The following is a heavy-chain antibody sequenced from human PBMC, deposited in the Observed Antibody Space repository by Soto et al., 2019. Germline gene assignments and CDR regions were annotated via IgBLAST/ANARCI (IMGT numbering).Heavy chain of an antibody. Sequence: QVQLVQSGAEVKKPGASVKVSCKASGYTFTSYYMHWVRQAPGQGLEWMGIMSPSAGSTSYAQKFQGRVTMSRETCPRTEYMGLSRLLYEGTAVYNCARAGGDTEGYFELWGRGTLVTVSS. CDR1: GYTFTSYY. CDR2: MSPSAGST. V-gene: IGHV1-46*01. CDR3: ARAGGDTEGYFEL. D-gene: IGHD3-16*01. J-gene: IGHJ2*01.